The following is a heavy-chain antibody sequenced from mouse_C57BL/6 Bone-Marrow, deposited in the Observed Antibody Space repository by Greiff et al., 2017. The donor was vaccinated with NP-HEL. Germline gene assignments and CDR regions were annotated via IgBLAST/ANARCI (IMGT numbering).Heavy chain of an antibody. J-gene: IGHJ3*01. D-gene: IGHD1-1*01. V-gene: IGHV1-52*01. Sequence: QVQLQQPGAELVRPGSSVKLSCKASGYTFTSYWMHWVKQRPIQGLEWIGNIDPSDSETHYNQKFKDKATLTVDKSSSTAYMQLSSLTSEDSAVYYCARDYGSSVFAYWGQGTLVTVSA. CDR3: ARDYGSSVFAY. CDR2: IDPSDSET. CDR1: GYTFTSYW.